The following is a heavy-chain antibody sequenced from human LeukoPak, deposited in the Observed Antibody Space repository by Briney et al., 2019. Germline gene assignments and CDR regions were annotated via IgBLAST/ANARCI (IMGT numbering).Heavy chain of an antibody. V-gene: IGHV1-8*01. J-gene: IGHJ4*02. CDR1: GYTFTSYD. D-gene: IGHD2-8*01. CDR3: AGDAHCTNGVCYTRPQSN. CDR2: MNPNSGNT. Sequence: GASVKVSCKASGYTFTSYDINWVRQATGQGLEWMGWMNPNSGNTGYAQKFQGRVTMTRDTSISTAYMELSRLRSDDTAVYYCAGDAHCTNGVCYTRPQSNWGQGTLVTVSS.